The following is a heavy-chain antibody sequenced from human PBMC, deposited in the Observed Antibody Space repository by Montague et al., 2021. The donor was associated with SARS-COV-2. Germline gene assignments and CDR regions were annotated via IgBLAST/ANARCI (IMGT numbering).Heavy chain of an antibody. Sequence: PALVKPTQTLTLTCTFSGFSLSTSGMCVSWIRQPPGKALEWLARIDWDDDKYYSTSLKTRLTISKDTSKNQVVLTMTNMDPVDTATYYCARTMTTVTTAYGVGDDDGGRDVGGQGSTVAVSS. CDR1: GFSLSTSGMC. V-gene: IGHV2-70*11. CDR2: IDWDDDK. CDR3: ARTMTTVTTAYGVGDDDGGRDV. J-gene: IGHJ6*02. D-gene: IGHD4-17*01.